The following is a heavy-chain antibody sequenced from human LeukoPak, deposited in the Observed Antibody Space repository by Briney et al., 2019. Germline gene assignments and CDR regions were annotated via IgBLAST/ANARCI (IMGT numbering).Heavy chain of an antibody. CDR3: ARDRDSSGWNYFDY. D-gene: IGHD3-22*01. CDR2: INPNSGGT. V-gene: IGHV1-2*02. Sequence: EASVKVSCEASGYTFTGYYIHWARQAPGQGLEWLGWINPNSGGTNYAQKFQDRLTMTRDTSISTAYMELSRLISDDSAVYYCARDRDSSGWNYFDYWGQGTLVTVSS. CDR1: GYTFTGYY. J-gene: IGHJ4*02.